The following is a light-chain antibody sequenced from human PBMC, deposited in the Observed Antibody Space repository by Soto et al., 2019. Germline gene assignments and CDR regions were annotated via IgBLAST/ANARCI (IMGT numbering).Light chain of an antibody. CDR1: QGIRED. CDR3: LQHNSYPWM. CDR2: AAS. V-gene: IGKV1-17*01. J-gene: IGKJ1*01. Sequence: DIQMTQSPSSLSASVGDRVTITCRASQGIREDLGWYQQKPGKAPKRLIYAASSLQSGVPSRFSGSGSGTEFTLTISSLQPEDFATYYCLQHNSYPWMFGQGTKVEIK.